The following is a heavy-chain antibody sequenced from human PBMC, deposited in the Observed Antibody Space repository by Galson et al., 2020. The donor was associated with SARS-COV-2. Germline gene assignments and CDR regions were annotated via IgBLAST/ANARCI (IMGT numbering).Heavy chain of an antibody. CDR1: GFTLSSYG. Sequence: GGSLRLSCAASGFTLSSYGMHWVRLAPGKGLEWVAVISYDGGEYYADSVKAADSGKDRFTISRDNSKNTLYLQINSLRPEDTAVYYWAKGPSLPRQQVVSRGWLDHWGQGTLVTVSS. V-gene: IGHV3-30*18. CDR2: ISYDGGEYYA. CDR3: AKGPSLPRQQVVSRGWLDH. J-gene: IGHJ5*02. D-gene: IGHD6-13*01.